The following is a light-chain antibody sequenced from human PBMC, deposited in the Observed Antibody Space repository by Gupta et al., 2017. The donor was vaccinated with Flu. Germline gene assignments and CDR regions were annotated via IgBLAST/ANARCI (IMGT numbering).Light chain of an antibody. CDR3: SSSKNTKTLFL. CDR2: EVS. V-gene: IGLV2-14*01. CDR1: STDIGGYNS. Sequence: QSALTQPASVSGSPGQSLTISCTGTSTDIGGYNSGSWYQQQPGKAPKLVIFEVSNRPSGVSARFSGSKSGKTDSLTIYGLQPEDEADYYCSSSKNTKTLFLFGGGTQLTVL. J-gene: IGLJ2*01.